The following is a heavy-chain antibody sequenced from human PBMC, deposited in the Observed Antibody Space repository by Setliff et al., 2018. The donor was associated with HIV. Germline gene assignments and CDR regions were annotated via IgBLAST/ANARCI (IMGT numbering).Heavy chain of an antibody. CDR2: IYSSGTT. V-gene: IGHV4-61*09. J-gene: IGHJ6*02. CDR3: ARDQGCSRTSCYGNYYYGMDV. Sequence: PSETLSLTCKVSGDSITGGSYYWSWIRQPAGKSLEWIGHIYSSGTTDYNPSLKRRVSISLDRPRNQVSLKLTSVTAADTAVYYCARDQGCSRTSCYGNYYYGMDVWGQGTTVTVSS. CDR1: GDSITGGSYY. D-gene: IGHD2-2*01.